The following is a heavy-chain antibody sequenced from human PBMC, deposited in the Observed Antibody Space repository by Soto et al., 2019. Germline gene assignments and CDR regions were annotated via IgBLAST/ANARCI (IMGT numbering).Heavy chain of an antibody. Sequence: PGGSLRLSCAASGFTFSSYAMHWVRQAPGKGLEWVAVISYDGSNKYYADSVKGRFTISRDNSKNTLYLQMNSLRAEDTAVYYCARDPVRGEGSGTWAVYYYGMDVWGQGTTVTVSS. CDR1: GFTFSSYA. CDR3: ARDPVRGEGSGTWAVYYYGMDV. J-gene: IGHJ6*02. CDR2: ISYDGSNK. V-gene: IGHV3-30-3*01. D-gene: IGHD3-10*01.